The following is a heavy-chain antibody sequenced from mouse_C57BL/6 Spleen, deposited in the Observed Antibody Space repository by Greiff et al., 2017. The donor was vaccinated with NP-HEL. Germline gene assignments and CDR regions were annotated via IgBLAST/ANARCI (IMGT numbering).Heavy chain of an antibody. CDR3: ARGDYGNPNYFDY. Sequence: QVQLQQSGPELVKPGASVKISCKASGYAFSSSWMNWVKQRPGKGLEWIGRIYPGDGDTNYNGKFKGKATLTADKSSSTAYMQLSSLTSEDSAVYFCARGDYGNPNYFDYWGQGTTLTVSS. J-gene: IGHJ2*01. D-gene: IGHD2-1*01. V-gene: IGHV1-82*01. CDR2: IYPGDGDT. CDR1: GYAFSSSW.